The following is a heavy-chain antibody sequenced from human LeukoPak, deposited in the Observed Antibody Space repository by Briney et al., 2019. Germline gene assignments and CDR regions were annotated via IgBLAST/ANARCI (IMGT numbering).Heavy chain of an antibody. CDR2: ISGSGGST. J-gene: IGHJ4*02. V-gene: IGHV3-23*01. Sequence: GGSLRLSCAASGFTFSSYAMSWVRQAPGKGLEWVSAISGSGGSTYYADSVKGRFTISRDNSKNTLFLQMNSLRAEDTAVYYCAKGYYGSGSYGWFDYWGQGTLVTVSS. CDR1: GFTFSSYA. D-gene: IGHD3-10*01. CDR3: AKGYYGSGSYGWFDY.